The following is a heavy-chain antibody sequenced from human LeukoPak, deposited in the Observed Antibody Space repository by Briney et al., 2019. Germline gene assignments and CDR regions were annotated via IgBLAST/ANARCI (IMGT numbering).Heavy chain of an antibody. CDR3: ARDKRVVGAKGVGDY. D-gene: IGHD1-26*01. CDR2: IKQDGSEK. Sequence: GGSLRLSCAASGFTFSSYWMSWVRQAPGKGLEWVANIKQDGSEKYFVDSVKGRFTISRDNAKNSLYLQMNSLRAEDTAVYFCARDKRVVGAKGVGDYWGQGTLVTVSS. CDR1: GFTFSSYW. J-gene: IGHJ4*02. V-gene: IGHV3-7*01.